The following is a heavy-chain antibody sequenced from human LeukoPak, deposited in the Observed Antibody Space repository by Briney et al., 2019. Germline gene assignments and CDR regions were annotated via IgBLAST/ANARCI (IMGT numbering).Heavy chain of an antibody. J-gene: IGHJ4*02. CDR2: IDPSDSYS. Sequence: GESLKISCKASGYSFRHYWISWVRQMPGKGLEWMGRIDPSDSYSNYSPSFRGHVTISADKSSSTAYLQWSSLKASDTAMYYCARPYDYGDSFDYWGQGTLVTVSS. D-gene: IGHD4-17*01. CDR1: GYSFRHYW. V-gene: IGHV5-10-1*01. CDR3: ARPYDYGDSFDY.